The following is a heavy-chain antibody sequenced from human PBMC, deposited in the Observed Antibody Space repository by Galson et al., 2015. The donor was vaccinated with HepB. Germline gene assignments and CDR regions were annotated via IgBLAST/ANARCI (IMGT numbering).Heavy chain of an antibody. V-gene: IGHV1-69*04. CDR1: GGTFSSYA. J-gene: IGHJ6*02. D-gene: IGHD1-14*01. CDR3: ARAPTTGGYNYYGMDV. CDR2: IIPILGIA. Sequence: SVKVSCKASGGTFSSYAISWVRQAPGQGLEWMGRIIPILGIANYAQKFQGRVTITADKSTSTAYMELSSLRSEDTAVYYCARAPTTGGYNYYGMDVWGQGTTVTVSS.